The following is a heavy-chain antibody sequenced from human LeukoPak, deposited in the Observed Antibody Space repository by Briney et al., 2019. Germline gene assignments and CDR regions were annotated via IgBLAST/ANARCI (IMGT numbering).Heavy chain of an antibody. J-gene: IGHJ6*03. CDR1: GYSLTGYY. CDR3: ATGGAAAGDNYYMDV. V-gene: IGHV1-2*02. CDR2: ISTNTGGS. Sequence: VASVKVSCKASGYSLTGYYIHWVRQAPGQGLEWMGWISTNTGGSNYARKFQGRVTMTRDTSISTAYMELSRLTSDDTAVYYCATGGAAAGDNYYMDVWDKGTTVTVSS. D-gene: IGHD6-13*01.